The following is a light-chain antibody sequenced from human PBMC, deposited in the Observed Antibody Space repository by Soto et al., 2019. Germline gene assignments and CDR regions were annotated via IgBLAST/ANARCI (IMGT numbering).Light chain of an antibody. Sequence: AIQLTQSPSSLSASAGDGVTITCRASQYINRALAWDRQKPGKAPKVLIYGASTLESGVPSRFGGSGSGTDFTLTISSLQPEDFATYDCQQSESYPRTFGQGTKREIK. V-gene: IGKV1-13*02. CDR3: QQSESYPRT. CDR1: QYINRA. J-gene: IGKJ2*01. CDR2: GAS.